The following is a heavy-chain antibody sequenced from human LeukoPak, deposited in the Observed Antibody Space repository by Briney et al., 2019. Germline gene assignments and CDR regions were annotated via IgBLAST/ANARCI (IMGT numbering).Heavy chain of an antibody. CDR3: ARGSMVRGVIKAYYYMDV. J-gene: IGHJ6*03. CDR1: GYTFTGYY. V-gene: IGHV1-46*01. CDR2: INPSGGST. D-gene: IGHD3-10*01. Sequence: ASVKVSCKASGYTFTGYYMHWVRQAPGQGLEWMGIINPSGGSTSYAQKFQGRVTMARDMSTSTVYMELSSLRSEDTAVYYCARGSMVRGVIKAYYYMDVWGKGTTVTVSS.